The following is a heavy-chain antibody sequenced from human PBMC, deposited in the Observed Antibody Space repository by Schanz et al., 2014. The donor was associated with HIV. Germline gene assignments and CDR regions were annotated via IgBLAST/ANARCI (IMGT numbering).Heavy chain of an antibody. J-gene: IGHJ4*02. D-gene: IGHD2-15*01. CDR2: ISYDGRNK. CDR1: GFTFDSFG. V-gene: IGHV3-30*18. CDR3: AKFGRLLGNFDD. Sequence: QVQLAESGGGVVRPGRSLRLSCAASGFTFDSFGMHWVRQAPGKGLEGGPVISYDGRNKYQAASVKGRFTVSRDNAKNTLYLQMNSLRAEDTAVYYCAKFGRLLGNFDDWGQGTLVTVSP.